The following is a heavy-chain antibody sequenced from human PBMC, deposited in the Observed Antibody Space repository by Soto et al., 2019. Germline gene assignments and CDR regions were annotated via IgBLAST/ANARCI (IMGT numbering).Heavy chain of an antibody. V-gene: IGHV3-30-3*01. D-gene: IGHD2-2*01. Sequence: VQLVESGGGVVQPGRSLRLSCAASGFTFSSYAMHWVRQAPGKGLEWVAVISYDGSNKYYADSVKGRFTISRDNSKNTLYLQMNGLRAEDTAVYYCASLYCSSTSCYSYYYGMDVWGQGTTVTVSS. CDR3: ASLYCSSTSCYSYYYGMDV. CDR2: ISYDGSNK. J-gene: IGHJ6*02. CDR1: GFTFSSYA.